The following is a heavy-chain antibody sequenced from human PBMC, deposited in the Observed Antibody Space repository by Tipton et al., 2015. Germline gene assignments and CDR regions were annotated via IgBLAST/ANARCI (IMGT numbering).Heavy chain of an antibody. Sequence: LRLSCTVSGGSISVSSVYWGWIRQSPGKGLEWIGSYYYTGATYYNPSLKSRVNISADRSKDHFSLRLTPVAAADTAVYYCASRDWLLHHFDYWGQGTLVTVSS. V-gene: IGHV4-39*02. J-gene: IGHJ4*02. CDR1: GGSISVSSVY. CDR3: ASRDWLLHHFDY. CDR2: YYYTGAT. D-gene: IGHD6-19*01.